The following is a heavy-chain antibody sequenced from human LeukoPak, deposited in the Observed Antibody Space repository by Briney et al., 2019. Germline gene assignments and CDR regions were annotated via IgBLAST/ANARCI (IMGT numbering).Heavy chain of an antibody. J-gene: IGHJ4*02. V-gene: IGHV4-4*02. CDR3: ARGWDMAAAGLFDY. CDR1: GGSISSSNW. Sequence: PSETLSLTCAVSGGSISSSNWWSWVRQPPGKGLEWIGEIYHSGSTNYNPSLKSRVTISVDKSKNQFSLKLSSVTAADTAVYYCARGWDMAAAGLFDYWGQGTLVTVSS. CDR2: IYHSGST. D-gene: IGHD6-13*01.